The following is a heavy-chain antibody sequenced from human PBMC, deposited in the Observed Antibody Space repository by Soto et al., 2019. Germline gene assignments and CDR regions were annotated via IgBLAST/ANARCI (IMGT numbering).Heavy chain of an antibody. D-gene: IGHD5-12*01. V-gene: IGHV2-5*02. CDR2: IYWDDDK. CDR3: AYQYIESPTREWFAP. Sequence: SGPTLVNPTQTLTLTCTFSGFSLNSRGMAVSWIRQPPGKALEWLALIYWDDDKRYSPSLKSRITITKDTSKNQVVLTMTNMDFVDTATYFCAYQYIESPTREWFAPWGQGTQVTVAS. CDR1: GFSLNSRGMA. J-gene: IGHJ5*02.